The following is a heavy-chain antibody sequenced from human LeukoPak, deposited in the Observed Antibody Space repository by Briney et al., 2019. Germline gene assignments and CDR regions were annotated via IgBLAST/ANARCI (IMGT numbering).Heavy chain of an antibody. CDR1: GFTFSSYA. CDR2: ISGSGGST. CDR3: AKDLRGYSGYDYLDY. J-gene: IGHJ4*02. V-gene: IGHV3-23*01. D-gene: IGHD5-12*01. Sequence: GGSLRLSCAASGFTFSSYAMSWVRQAPGKGLEWVSAISGSGGSTYYVDSVKGRFTISRDNSKNTLYLQMNSLRAEDTAVYYCAKDLRGYSGYDYLDYWGQGTLVAVSS.